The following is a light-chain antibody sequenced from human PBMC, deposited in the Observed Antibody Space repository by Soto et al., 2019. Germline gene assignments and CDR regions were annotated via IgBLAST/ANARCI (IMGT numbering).Light chain of an antibody. V-gene: IGLV9-49*01. J-gene: IGLJ2*01. Sequence: QLVLTQPPSASASLGASVTLTCTLSSGYSNYKVDWYQQRPGKGPRFVMRVGTGGIVGSKGIGIPDRFSVLGSGLNRYLTIKNIQEEDESDYHCGADHGSGSNFVVVFGGGTQLTVL. CDR2: VGTGGIVG. CDR1: SGYSNYK. CDR3: GADHGSGSNFVVV.